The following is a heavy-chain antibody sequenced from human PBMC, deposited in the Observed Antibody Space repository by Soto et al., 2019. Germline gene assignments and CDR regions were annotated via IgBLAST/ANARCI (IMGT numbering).Heavy chain of an antibody. Sequence: SEALSLTRAFSSCSISSSNWWSWGRQPPGKGLEGVGEIYHSGSTNYNPSLKSRVTISVDKSKNQFSLKLSSVTAADTAVYYCARARDYYDSSGYRYYYYMDVWGKGTTVTVSS. J-gene: IGHJ6*03. CDR2: IYHSGST. D-gene: IGHD3-22*01. V-gene: IGHV4-4*02. CDR1: SCSISSSNW. CDR3: ARARDYYDSSGYRYYYYMDV.